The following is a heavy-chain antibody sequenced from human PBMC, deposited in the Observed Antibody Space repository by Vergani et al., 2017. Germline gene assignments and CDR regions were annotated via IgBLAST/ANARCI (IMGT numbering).Heavy chain of an antibody. CDR1: GFTVSSNY. Sequence: EVQLVESGGGLVQPGGSLRLSCAASGFTVSSNYMSWVRQAPGKGLEWVSVIYSGGSTYYADSVKGRFTISRDNSKNTLYLQMNSLKTEDTAVYYCTTGTGTHYYGMDVWGQGTTVTVSS. D-gene: IGHD1-7*01. CDR3: TTGTGTHYYGMDV. J-gene: IGHJ6*02. CDR2: IYSGGST. V-gene: IGHV3-66*01.